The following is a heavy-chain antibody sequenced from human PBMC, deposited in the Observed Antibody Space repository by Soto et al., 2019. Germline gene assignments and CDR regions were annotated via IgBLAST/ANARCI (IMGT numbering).Heavy chain of an antibody. CDR2: LYGNDDK. Sequence: QITLKESGPALVNPTQTLTLTCSFSGFSISGTSVGVGWIRQPPGKALEWRTLLYGNDDKRYSPSLKSRLTITKDTSKTQVVLTMTNMDPMDTATYYCAHRDTSGDYPKTFDFWGQGTLVTVSS. CDR1: GFSISGTSVG. J-gene: IGHJ4*02. V-gene: IGHV2-5*01. CDR3: AHRDTSGDYPKTFDF. D-gene: IGHD3-22*01.